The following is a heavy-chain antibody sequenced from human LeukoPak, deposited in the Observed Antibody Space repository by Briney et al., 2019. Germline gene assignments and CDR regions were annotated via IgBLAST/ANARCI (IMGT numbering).Heavy chain of an antibody. Sequence: GGSLRLSCAASGFTLSTYWMSWVRQAPGKGLEWVANIKQDGSEKYYVDSVKGRFTISRDNAKNSLFLQMNSLRAEDTAVYYCARFQGAHYWGQGTLVTVSS. J-gene: IGHJ4*02. CDR3: ARFQGAHY. V-gene: IGHV3-7*02. CDR2: IKQDGSEK. D-gene: IGHD4/OR15-4a*01. CDR1: GFTLSTYW.